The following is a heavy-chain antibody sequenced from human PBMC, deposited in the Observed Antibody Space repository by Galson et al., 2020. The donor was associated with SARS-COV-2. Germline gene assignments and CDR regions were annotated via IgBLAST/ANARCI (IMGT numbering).Heavy chain of an antibody. CDR2: IRSDGSNT. V-gene: IGHV3-64D*08. CDR1: GFTFSSFA. Sequence: GESLKISCAASGFTFSSFAMYWARQAPGQGLEYVSGIRSDGSNTNYADSVKGRFIISRDDSKNTLYLQMSSLRIEDTAVYYCVRGSVWGQGTLVTVSS. CDR3: VRGSV. J-gene: IGHJ4*02.